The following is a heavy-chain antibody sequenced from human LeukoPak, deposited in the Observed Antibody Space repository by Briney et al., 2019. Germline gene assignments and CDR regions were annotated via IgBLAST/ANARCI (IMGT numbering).Heavy chain of an antibody. J-gene: IGHJ4*02. CDR3: ARSSGFLYFDY. D-gene: IGHD6-19*01. CDR2: ISYDGSNK. CDR1: GFTFSSYA. Sequence: GGSLRLSCAASGFTFSSYAMHWVRQAPGKGLEWVAVISYDGSNKYYADSVKGQFTISRDNSKNTLYLQMNSLRAEDTAVYYCARSSGFLYFDYWGQGTLVTVSS. V-gene: IGHV3-30-3*01.